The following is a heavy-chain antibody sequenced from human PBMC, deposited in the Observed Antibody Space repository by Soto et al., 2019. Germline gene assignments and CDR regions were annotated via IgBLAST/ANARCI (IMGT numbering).Heavy chain of an antibody. CDR3: ASRPNNREDAFDI. CDR2: ISSSSSYI. CDR1: GFTFSSYS. Sequence: PAGSLSLSCAASGFTFSSYSMNWVRQAPGKGLEWVSSISSSSSYIYYADSVKGRFTISRDNAKNSLYLQMNSLRAEDTAVYYWASRPNNREDAFDIWGQGTMVTVSS. V-gene: IGHV3-21*01. D-gene: IGHD1-20*01. J-gene: IGHJ3*02.